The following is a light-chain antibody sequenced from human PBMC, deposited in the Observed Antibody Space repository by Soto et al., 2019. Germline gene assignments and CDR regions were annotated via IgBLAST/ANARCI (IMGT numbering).Light chain of an antibody. Sequence: EVVMTQSPATLSLSPGERATLSCRASQSVRSNLAWYQQKPGQAPRLLMYGASTRASSIPARFGGSGSGTEFTLTISILQSEDFAVYYCQQYNNWPGTFGQVTRVDIK. CDR3: QQYNNWPGT. V-gene: IGKV3-15*01. CDR1: QSVRSN. J-gene: IGKJ1*01. CDR2: GAS.